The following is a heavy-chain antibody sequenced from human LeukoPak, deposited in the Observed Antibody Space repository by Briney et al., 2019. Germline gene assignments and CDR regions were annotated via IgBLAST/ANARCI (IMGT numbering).Heavy chain of an antibody. CDR3: AELGITMIGGV. Sequence: GGSLRLSCAASGFTFSSYEMNWVRQAPGKGLEWVSYISSSGSTIYYADSVKCRFTISRDNAKNSLYLQMNSLRAEDTAVYYCAELGITMIGGVWGKGTTVTISS. D-gene: IGHD3-10*02. J-gene: IGHJ6*04. CDR1: GFTFSSYE. CDR2: ISSSGSTI. V-gene: IGHV3-48*03.